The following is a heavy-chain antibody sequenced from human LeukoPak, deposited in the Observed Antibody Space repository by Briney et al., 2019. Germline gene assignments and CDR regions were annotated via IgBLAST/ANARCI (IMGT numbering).Heavy chain of an antibody. J-gene: IGHJ4*02. CDR2: IYPGDSET. CDR1: GYTFTTYW. Sequence: GESLKISCKGSGYTFTTYWIGWVRQMPGKGLEWMGIIYPGDSETRYSPSFQGQVTISADKSISTAYLQWSSLKASDTAVYCCARRSGWYGLDYWGQGTLVTVSS. D-gene: IGHD6-19*01. V-gene: IGHV5-51*01. CDR3: ARRSGWYGLDY.